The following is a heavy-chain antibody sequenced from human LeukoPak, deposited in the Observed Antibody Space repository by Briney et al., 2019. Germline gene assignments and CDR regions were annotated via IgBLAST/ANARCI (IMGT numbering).Heavy chain of an antibody. V-gene: IGHV3-49*03. D-gene: IGHD3-22*01. CDR3: TRAMIVVVITTGASDI. J-gene: IGHJ3*02. Sequence: PGGSLRLSCTASGITFGDYAMSWFRQAPGKGLEWVGFIRSKAYGGTTEYAASVKGRFTISRDDSKSIAYLQMNSLKTEDTAVYYCTRAMIVVVITTGASDIWGQGTMVTVSS. CDR2: IRSKAYGGTT. CDR1: GITFGDYA.